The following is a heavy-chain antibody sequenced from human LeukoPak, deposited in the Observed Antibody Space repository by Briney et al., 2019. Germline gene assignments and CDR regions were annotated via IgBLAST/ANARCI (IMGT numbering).Heavy chain of an antibody. J-gene: IGHJ4*02. CDR3: ARGVDYGDYHFDY. D-gene: IGHD4-17*01. V-gene: IGHV1-69*06. CDR1: GGTFRSYA. CDR2: IIPIFGTA. Sequence: SVKVSCKASGGTFRSYAISWVRQAPGQGLGWMGGIIPIFGTANYAQKFQGRVTITADKSTSTAYMELSSLRSEDTAVYYCARGVDYGDYHFDYWGQGTLVTVSS.